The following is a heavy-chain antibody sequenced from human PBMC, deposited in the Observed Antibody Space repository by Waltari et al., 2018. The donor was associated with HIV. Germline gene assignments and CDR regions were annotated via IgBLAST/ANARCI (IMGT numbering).Heavy chain of an antibody. D-gene: IGHD3-10*01. J-gene: IGHJ3*01. CDR3: VTDSGRAAYVFDL. CDR1: GFIFTDFA. Sequence: QLLESGGGLVEPGGSLRLSCAASGFIFTDFAMDWVRQAPGKGLELVSGIRGGGETFYADSLKGRFTSSRDNSKNTLYLQMNSLRADDAAVYYCVTDSGRAAYVFDLWGQGTMVTVSS. CDR2: IRGGGET. V-gene: IGHV3-23*01.